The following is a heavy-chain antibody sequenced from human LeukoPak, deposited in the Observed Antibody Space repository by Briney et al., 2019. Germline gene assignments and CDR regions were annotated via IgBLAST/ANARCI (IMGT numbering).Heavy chain of an antibody. CDR1: RYTLTELS. V-gene: IGHV1-24*01. D-gene: IGHD1-14*01. J-gene: IGHJ3*02. Sequence: ALVKVSCRVSRYTLTELSMHWVRQAPGKGLEWMGGFDPEDGETIYAQKFQGRVTMTEDTSTDTAYMELSSLRSEDTAVYYCATDRGRRRRGDDAFDIWGQGTMVTVSS. CDR3: ATDRGRRRRGDDAFDI. CDR2: FDPEDGET.